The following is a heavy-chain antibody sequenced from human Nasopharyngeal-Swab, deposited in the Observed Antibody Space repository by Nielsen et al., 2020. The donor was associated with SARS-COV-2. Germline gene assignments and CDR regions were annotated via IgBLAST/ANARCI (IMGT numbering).Heavy chain of an antibody. CDR2: IYSGGST. D-gene: IGHD6-19*01. V-gene: IGHV3-53*01. J-gene: IGHJ5*02. CDR3: ARGVPGFFAWFDP. CDR1: GFTVSSNY. Sequence: GGSLRLSCAASGFTVSSNYMSWVRQAPGKGLEWVSVIYSGGSTYYADSVKGRFTISRDNSKNTLNLQMNSLRAEDTAVYYCARGVPGFFAWFDPWGQGILVTVSS.